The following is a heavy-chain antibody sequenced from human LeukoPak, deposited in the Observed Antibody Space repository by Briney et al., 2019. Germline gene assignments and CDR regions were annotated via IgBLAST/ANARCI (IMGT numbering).Heavy chain of an antibody. V-gene: IGHV3-21*01. CDR3: ARDSVGGNSLQRYYYYGMDV. Sequence: GGSLRLSCAASGFIFSSYTMNWVRQAPGKGLEWVSSITSGSTYIYYADSVKGRFTISRDNSKNTLYLQMNSLRAEDTAVYYCARDSVGGNSLQRYYYYGMDVWGQGTTVTVSS. CDR2: ITSGSTYI. CDR1: GFIFSSYT. J-gene: IGHJ6*02. D-gene: IGHD4-23*01.